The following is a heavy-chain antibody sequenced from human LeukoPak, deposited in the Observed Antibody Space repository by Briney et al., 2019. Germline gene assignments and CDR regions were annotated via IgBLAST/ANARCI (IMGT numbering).Heavy chain of an antibody. D-gene: IGHD5-24*01. CDR2: ISSSSSNM. CDR3: ARESRWQVDY. J-gene: IGHJ4*02. V-gene: IGHV3-48*02. Sequence: GGSLRLSCAASGFTFSTYSMNWVRQAPGKGLEWVSYISSSSSNMYYADSVKGRFTISRDNAKNSLYLQMNSLRDEDTAVYYCARESRWQVDYWGQRTLVPVSS. CDR1: GFTFSTYS.